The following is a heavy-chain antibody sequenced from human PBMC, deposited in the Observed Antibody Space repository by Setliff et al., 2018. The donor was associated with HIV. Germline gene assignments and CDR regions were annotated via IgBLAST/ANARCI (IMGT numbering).Heavy chain of an antibody. CDR3: ASVLRYYGSGSYPFGY. CDR1: GFTVSTNY. CDR2: IYRGGAT. D-gene: IGHD3-10*01. J-gene: IGHJ4*02. Sequence: GGSLRLSCAASGFTVSTNYMSWVRQAPGKGLEWVSVIYRGGATYYADSVKGHFTISRDNAKNSLYLQMNSLRAEDTAVYYCASVLRYYGSGSYPFGYWGQGTLVTVSS. V-gene: IGHV3-66*01.